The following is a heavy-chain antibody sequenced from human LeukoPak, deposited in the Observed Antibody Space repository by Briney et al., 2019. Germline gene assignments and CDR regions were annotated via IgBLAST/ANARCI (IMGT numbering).Heavy chain of an antibody. D-gene: IGHD2-2*01. J-gene: IGHJ5*02. CDR3: ARGEAAAIDWFDP. CDR1: GFTFSSYS. V-gene: IGHV3-21*01. Sequence: GGSLRLSCAASGFTFSSYSINWVRQAPGKGLEWVSSISSSSSYIYYADSVKGRFTISRDNAKNSLYLQMNSLRAENTAVYYCARGEAAAIDWFDPWGQGNPVTVSS. CDR2: ISSSSSYI.